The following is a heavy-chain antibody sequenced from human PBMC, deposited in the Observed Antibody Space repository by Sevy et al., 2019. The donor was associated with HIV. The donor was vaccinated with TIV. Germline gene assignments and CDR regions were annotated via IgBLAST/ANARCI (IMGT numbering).Heavy chain of an antibody. J-gene: IGHJ4*02. V-gene: IGHV3-30-3*01. D-gene: IGHD3-10*01. CDR1: GFTFSSYA. Sequence: QLGGSLRLSCAASGFTFSSYAMHWVRQAPGKGLEWVAVISYDGSNKYYADSVKGRFTISRDNSKNTLYLQMNSLRAEDTAVYYCARSPSGVLDYWGQGTLVTVSS. CDR2: ISYDGSNK. CDR3: ARSPSGVLDY.